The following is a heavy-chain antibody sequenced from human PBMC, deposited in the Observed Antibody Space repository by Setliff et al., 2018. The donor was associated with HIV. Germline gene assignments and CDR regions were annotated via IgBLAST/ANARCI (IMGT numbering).Heavy chain of an antibody. CDR3: ATDNGPFYSMDI. J-gene: IGHJ6*02. CDR2: IKKSSDGGKT. V-gene: IGHV3-15*01. Sequence: GGSLRLSCVASGFTFNNAWMNWVRQAPGKGLEWLGRIKKSSDGGKTDDASPVKGRFTISRDDSKNTLYLQMNSLKIEDTAVYFCATDNGPFYSMDIWGQGTTVTVSS. CDR1: GFTFNNAW. D-gene: IGHD2-21*01.